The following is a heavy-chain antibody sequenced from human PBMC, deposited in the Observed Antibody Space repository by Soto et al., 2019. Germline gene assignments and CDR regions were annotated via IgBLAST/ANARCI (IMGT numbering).Heavy chain of an antibody. CDR2: INHSGST. J-gene: IGHJ4*02. CDR1: GGSFSGYY. D-gene: IGHD6-13*01. Sequence: SETLSLTCAVYGGSFSGYYWSWIRQPPGKGLEWIGEINHSGSTNYNPSLKSRVTISVDTSKNQFSLKLSSVTAADTAVYYCARGPRIAAADPRNEYWGQGTLVTVSS. CDR3: ARGPRIAAADPRNEY. V-gene: IGHV4-34*01.